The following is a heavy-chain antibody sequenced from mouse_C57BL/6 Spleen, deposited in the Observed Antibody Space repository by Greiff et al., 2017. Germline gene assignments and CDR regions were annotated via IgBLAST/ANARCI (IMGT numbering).Heavy chain of an antibody. D-gene: IGHD3-2*01. V-gene: IGHV1-50*01. CDR1: GYTFTSYW. CDR3: ARQPDSVAMDY. CDR2: IDPSDSYT. Sequence: VKLQQPGAELVKPGASVKLSGKASGYTFTSYWMQWVKQRPGQGLEWIGEIDPSDSYTNYNQKFKGKATLTVDTYSSTAYMQLSSLTSEDSAVYCCARQPDSVAMDYCCQGTSVTVSS. J-gene: IGHJ4*01.